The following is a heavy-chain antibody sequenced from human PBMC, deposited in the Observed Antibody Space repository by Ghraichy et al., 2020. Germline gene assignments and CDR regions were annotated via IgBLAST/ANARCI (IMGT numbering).Heavy chain of an antibody. CDR1: GFTFEDYG. D-gene: IGHD2-2*02. Sequence: GGSLRLSCTAYGFTFEDYGMSWVRQAPGKGLEWVSGIYWNGGSTDYADSVKGRFTISRDNAKNSLYLQMSSLRAEDTALYHCARGFAQCYCSTSSCYRALPPRYYYYGMDVWGQGTTVTVSS. CDR2: IYWNGGST. J-gene: IGHJ6*02. V-gene: IGHV3-20*01. CDR3: ARGFAQCYCSTSSCYRALPPRYYYYGMDV.